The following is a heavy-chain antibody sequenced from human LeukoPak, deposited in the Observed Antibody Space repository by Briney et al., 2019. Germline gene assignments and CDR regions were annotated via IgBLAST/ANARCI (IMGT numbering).Heavy chain of an antibody. CDR1: GFTFSSYA. Sequence: PGGSLRLSCAASGFTFSSYAMSWVRQAPGKGLEWVSAISGSGGSTYYADSVKGRFTISRDNSKNTLYLQMNSLRAEDTAVYYCAKDGGIAVAGSCDPWGQGTLVTVSS. J-gene: IGHJ5*02. CDR2: ISGSGGST. D-gene: IGHD6-19*01. V-gene: IGHV3-23*01. CDR3: AKDGGIAVAGSCDP.